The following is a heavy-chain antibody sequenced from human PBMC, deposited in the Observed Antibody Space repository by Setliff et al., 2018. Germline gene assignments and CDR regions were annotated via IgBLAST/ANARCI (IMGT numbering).Heavy chain of an antibody. CDR1: GYTFTGYG. V-gene: IGHV1-18*01. D-gene: IGHD6-6*01. CDR2: ISTYNGDT. J-gene: IGHJ6*03. CDR3: VSRVYCCSSGYHHYYMDV. Sequence: AAVKVPRKASGYTFTGYGISWVRQAPGQGLGWMGWISTYNGDTDYAQKPQDKLTMTTGTSTSTVYMELKSLRPDDTAVYYWVSRVYCCSSGYHHYYMDVWGKGTTVTVSS.